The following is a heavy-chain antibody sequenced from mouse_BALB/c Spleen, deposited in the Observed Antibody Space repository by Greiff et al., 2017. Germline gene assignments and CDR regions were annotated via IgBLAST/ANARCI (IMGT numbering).Heavy chain of an antibody. Sequence: VQLQESAAELARPGASVKMSCKASGYTFTSYTMHWVKQRPGQGLEWIGYINPSSGYTEYNQKFKDKTTLTADKSSSTAYMQLSSLTSEDSAVYYCARYYRYDSYAMDYWGQGTSVTVSS. CDR1: GYTFTSYT. CDR3: ARYYRYDSYAMDY. J-gene: IGHJ4*01. V-gene: IGHV1-4*02. D-gene: IGHD2-14*01. CDR2: INPSSGYT.